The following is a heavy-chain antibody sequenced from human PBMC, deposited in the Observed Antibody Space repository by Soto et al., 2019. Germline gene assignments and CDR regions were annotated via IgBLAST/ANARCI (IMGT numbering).Heavy chain of an antibody. J-gene: IGHJ6*02. Sequence: SVKVSCKASRCTFSSYAISWVRQAPGQGREWMGGIIPIFGRANYAQKFQGRVTITADESTSTAYMELSRLRSEDTAVYYCATYCSSTSCAPTYYYYGMDVWGQGTTVTVSS. D-gene: IGHD2-2*01. CDR2: IIPIFGRA. V-gene: IGHV1-69*13. CDR1: RCTFSSYA. CDR3: ATYCSSTSCAPTYYYYGMDV.